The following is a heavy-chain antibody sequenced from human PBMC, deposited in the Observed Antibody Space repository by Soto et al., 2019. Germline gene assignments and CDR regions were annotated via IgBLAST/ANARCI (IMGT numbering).Heavy chain of an antibody. Sequence: SETLSLTCAVYGGSFSGYYWSWIRQPPGKGLEWIGEINHSGSTNYNPSLKSRVTISVDTSKNQFSLKLSSVTAADTAVYYCARSPLGQGYFQHWGQGTLVTVSS. V-gene: IGHV4-34*01. CDR3: ARSPLGQGYFQH. D-gene: IGHD3-10*01. CDR2: INHSGST. CDR1: GGSFSGYY. J-gene: IGHJ1*01.